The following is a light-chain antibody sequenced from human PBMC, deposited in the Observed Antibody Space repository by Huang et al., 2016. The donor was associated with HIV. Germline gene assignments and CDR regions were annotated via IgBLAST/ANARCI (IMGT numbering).Light chain of an antibody. CDR1: RHIYSY. J-gene: IGKJ3*01. CDR3: QQYDSLPRT. CDR2: DAA. V-gene: IGKV1-33*01. Sequence: DIQMTQSPSSLSASIGDRVTITCWASRHIYSYVNWYQHRPGKAPKLLIYDAANLEVGVPSRFSGSGSGRNFTLIISSLQPEDFATYYCQQYDSLPRTFGPGTKV.